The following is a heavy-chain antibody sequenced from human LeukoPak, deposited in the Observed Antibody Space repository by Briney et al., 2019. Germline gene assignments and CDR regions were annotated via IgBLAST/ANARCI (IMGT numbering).Heavy chain of an antibody. CDR1: GGSISSYY. CDR3: AREGRFYYDSSGYYSSSAFDI. CDR2: IYYSGST. Sequence: SETLSLTCTVSGGSISSYYWSWIRQPPGKGLEWIGYIYYSGSTNYNPSLKSRVTISVDTSKNQFSLKLSSVTAADTAVYYCAREGRFYYDSSGYYSSSAFDIWGQGTMVTVSS. D-gene: IGHD3-22*01. J-gene: IGHJ3*02. V-gene: IGHV4-59*01.